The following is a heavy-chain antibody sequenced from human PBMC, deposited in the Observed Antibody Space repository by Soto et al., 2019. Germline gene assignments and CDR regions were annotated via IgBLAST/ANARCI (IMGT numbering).Heavy chain of an antibody. CDR1: GGSISSSSYY. CDR2: IYYSGST. CDR3: ARLVPLGVGGSWQLAPFDY. D-gene: IGHD3-16*01. J-gene: IGHJ4*02. Sequence: SETLSLTCTVSGGSISSSSYYWGWIRQPPGKGLEWIGSIYYSGSTYYNPSLKSRVTISVDTSKNQFSLKLSSVTAADTAVYYCARLVPLGVGGSWQLAPFDYWGQGTLVTVSS. V-gene: IGHV4-39*01.